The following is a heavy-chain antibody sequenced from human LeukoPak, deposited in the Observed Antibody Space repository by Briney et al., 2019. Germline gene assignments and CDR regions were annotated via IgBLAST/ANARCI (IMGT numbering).Heavy chain of an antibody. Sequence: PGGSLRLSCAASESAFSSYAMSWVRQAPGKGLEWVLVVSSGASSTYYADSVKGRFTISRDNSKNTLYLQMNSLRAEDTAVYYCAKGLGGSAYYPVDYWGQGTLVTVSS. CDR1: ESAFSSYA. V-gene: IGHV3-23*01. D-gene: IGHD3-22*01. J-gene: IGHJ4*02. CDR3: AKGLGGSAYYPVDY. CDR2: VSSGASST.